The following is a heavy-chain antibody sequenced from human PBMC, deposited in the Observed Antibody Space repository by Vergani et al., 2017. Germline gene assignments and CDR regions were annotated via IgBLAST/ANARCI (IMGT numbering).Heavy chain of an antibody. Sequence: QVQLLESGPGLLKPSETLSLICSVSGYSITSGYYWGWIRQPPGRGLEWIGSIYPTGSAYYNPSLKSRVTVSVDTSMNQVSLKLNSVTAADTAVYYCVRTVALWFGETKDGGWFDPWGQGTLVTVTS. D-gene: IGHD3-10*01. V-gene: IGHV4-38-2*01. J-gene: IGHJ5*02. CDR3: VRTVALWFGETKDGGWFDP. CDR1: GYSITSGYY. CDR2: IYPTGSA.